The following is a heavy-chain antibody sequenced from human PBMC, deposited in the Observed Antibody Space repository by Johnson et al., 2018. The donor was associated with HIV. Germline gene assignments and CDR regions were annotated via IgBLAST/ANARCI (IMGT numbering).Heavy chain of an antibody. CDR1: GVTFSDYY. Sequence: QMQLVESGGGLVKPGGSLRLSCAASGVTFSDYYMSWIRQAPGKGLEWISYISSGGSTKYYADSVQGRFTISRDNAKNSLYLQMNSLRAEDTAVYYCARGRPSGSHDAFDIWGQGTMVTVSS. J-gene: IGHJ3*02. CDR2: ISSGGSTK. CDR3: ARGRPSGSHDAFDI. V-gene: IGHV3-11*04. D-gene: IGHD3-22*01.